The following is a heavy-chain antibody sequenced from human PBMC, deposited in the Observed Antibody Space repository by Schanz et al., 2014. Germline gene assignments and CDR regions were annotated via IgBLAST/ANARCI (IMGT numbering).Heavy chain of an antibody. Sequence: EVQLVESGGGLVQPGGSLRLSCAASGFTFSRYWMSWVRQAPGKGLEWLANINQDGSEEYYVDSLNGRLTISRDNARNSLYLQMNSLRAEDTAVYFCAGDWASGRYYSDYWGQGTLVTVSS. CDR1: GFTFSRYW. V-gene: IGHV3-7*01. CDR2: INQDGSEE. J-gene: IGHJ4*02. D-gene: IGHD1-26*01. CDR3: AGDWASGRYYSDY.